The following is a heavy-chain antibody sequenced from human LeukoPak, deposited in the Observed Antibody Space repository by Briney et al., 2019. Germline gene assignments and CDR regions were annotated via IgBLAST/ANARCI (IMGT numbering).Heavy chain of an antibody. V-gene: IGHV3-73*01. Sequence: PGGSLRLSCATSGFTFSGSAIHWVRQASGKGLEWVGRIRSKANSYATTDVASVKGRITISRDDSKNTAYLEMSSLKTEDTAVYYCTRPSYDSSVSGVVYWGQGTLVTVSS. CDR2: IRSKANSYAT. D-gene: IGHD3-22*01. J-gene: IGHJ4*02. CDR3: TRPSYDSSVSGVVY. CDR1: GFTFSGSA.